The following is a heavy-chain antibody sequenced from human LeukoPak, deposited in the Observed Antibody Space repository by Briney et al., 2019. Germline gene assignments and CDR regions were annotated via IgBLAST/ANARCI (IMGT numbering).Heavy chain of an antibody. J-gene: IGHJ4*02. CDR1: GGTFCSYA. CDR2: IIPIFGTA. D-gene: IGHD3-22*01. Sequence: GASVKVSCKASGGTFCSYAISWVRQAPGQGLEWMGGIIPIFGTANYAQKFQGRVTITADESTSTAYMELSSLRSEDTAVYYCARSSLVYDSSGYYYESFDYWGQGTLVTVSS. CDR3: ARSSLVYDSSGYYYESFDY. V-gene: IGHV1-69*13.